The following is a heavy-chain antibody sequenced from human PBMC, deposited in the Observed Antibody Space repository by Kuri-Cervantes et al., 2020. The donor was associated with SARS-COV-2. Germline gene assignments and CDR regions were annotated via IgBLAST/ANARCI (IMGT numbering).Heavy chain of an antibody. V-gene: IGHV4-59*01. CDR1: GGSISSYY. J-gene: IGHJ5*02. D-gene: IGHD3-22*01. Sequence: SETLSLTCTVSGGSISSYYWSWIRQPPGKGLEWIGYIYYSGSTNYNPSLKSRATIPVDTSKNQFSLKLSSVTAADTAVYYCARSSSGYYYVDNWFDPWGQGTLVTVSS. CDR2: IYYSGST. CDR3: ARSSSGYYYVDNWFDP.